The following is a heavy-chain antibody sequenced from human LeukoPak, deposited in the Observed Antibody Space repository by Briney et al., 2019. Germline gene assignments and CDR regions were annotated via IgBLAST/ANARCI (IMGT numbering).Heavy chain of an antibody. CDR3: AKGEGSGESYYYYYGKDV. J-gene: IGHJ6*04. V-gene: IGHV3-23*01. D-gene: IGHD3-10*01. Sequence: PGGSLRLSCAASGFTFSSYAMSWVRQAPGKGLEWVSAISGSGGSTYYADSVKGRFTISRDNSKNTLYLQMNSLRAEDTAVYYCAKGEGSGESYYYYYGKDVWGKGTTVTVSS. CDR1: GFTFSSYA. CDR2: ISGSGGST.